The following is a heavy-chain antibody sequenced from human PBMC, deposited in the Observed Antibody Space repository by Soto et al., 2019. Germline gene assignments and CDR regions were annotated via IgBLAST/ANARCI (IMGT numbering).Heavy chain of an antibody. J-gene: IGHJ3*02. Sequence: PGESLKIYCKGSGYSFTSYWISWVRQMPGKGLEWMGRIDPSDSYTNYSPSFQGHVTISADKSISTAYLQWSSLKASDTAMYYCARPLGDSSGSGAFDIWGQGTMVTVSS. V-gene: IGHV5-10-1*01. CDR3: ARPLGDSSGSGAFDI. CDR1: GYSFTSYW. D-gene: IGHD3-22*01. CDR2: IDPSDSYT.